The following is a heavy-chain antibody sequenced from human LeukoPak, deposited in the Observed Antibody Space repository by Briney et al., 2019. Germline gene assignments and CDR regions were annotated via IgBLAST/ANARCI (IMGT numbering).Heavy chain of an antibody. J-gene: IGHJ4*02. CDR2: IYYSGST. Sequence: SETLSLTCTVSGGSISSYYWSWIRQPPGKGLEWIGYIYYSGSTNYNPSLKSRVTISVDTSKNQFSLKLSSVTAADTAVYYCARGCMVRGVIPAPYYFDYWGQGTLVTVSS. V-gene: IGHV4-59*08. D-gene: IGHD3-10*01. CDR1: GGSISSYY. CDR3: ARGCMVRGVIPAPYYFDY.